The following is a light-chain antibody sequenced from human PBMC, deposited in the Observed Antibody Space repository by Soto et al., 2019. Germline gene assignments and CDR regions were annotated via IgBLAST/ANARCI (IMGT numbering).Light chain of an antibody. CDR3: QQRSNWPGYT. V-gene: IGKV3-11*01. Sequence: EIVLTQSPATLSLSPGERATLSCRASQSVGSYLAWYQQKPGQAPSLLIYDASNRAPGIPARFSGSGSGTDFTLTISSLEPEDFAVYYCQQRSNWPGYTFGQGTKLEIK. CDR1: QSVGSY. J-gene: IGKJ2*01. CDR2: DAS.